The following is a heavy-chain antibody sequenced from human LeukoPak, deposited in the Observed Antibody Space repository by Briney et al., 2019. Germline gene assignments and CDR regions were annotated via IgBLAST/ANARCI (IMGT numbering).Heavy chain of an antibody. D-gene: IGHD3-22*01. V-gene: IGHV3-15*01. CDR1: GFTFSNAW. Sequence: KSGGSLRLSCAASGFTFSNAWMSWVRQAPGKGLEWVGRIKSKTDGGTTDYAAPVKGRFTISRDDSKNTLYLQMNSLKTEDTAVYYCTTDCSRDSSGYYLAYYYYGMDVWGQGTTVTVSS. J-gene: IGHJ6*02. CDR2: IKSKTDGGTT. CDR3: TTDCSRDSSGYYLAYYYYGMDV.